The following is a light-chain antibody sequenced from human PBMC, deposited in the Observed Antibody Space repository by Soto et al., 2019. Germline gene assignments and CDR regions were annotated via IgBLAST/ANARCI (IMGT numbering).Light chain of an antibody. CDR2: AAS. V-gene: IGKV1-39*01. J-gene: IGKJ5*01. Sequence: DIQMTHSPSSLSASAGDRVTITCRASQSISRYLNWYQQKPGKAPKLLIYAASSLQSGVPSRFSGSGSGTDFTLTISSLQPEDFATYYCQQSYSTPPITFGQGTRLEI. CDR1: QSISRY. CDR3: QQSYSTPPIT.